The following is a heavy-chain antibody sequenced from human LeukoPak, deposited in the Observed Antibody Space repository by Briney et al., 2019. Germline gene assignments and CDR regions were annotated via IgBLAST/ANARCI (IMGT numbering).Heavy chain of an antibody. CDR1: GFTFSSYS. Sequence: GGSLRLSCAASGFTFSSYSMNWVRQAPGKGLEWVSSISSSSSYIYYADSVKGRFTISRDNAKNSLYLQMNSLRAEDTAVYYCARDLRSNYYDSSGPLDYWGQGTLVTVSS. CDR2: ISSSSSYI. J-gene: IGHJ4*02. D-gene: IGHD3-22*01. CDR3: ARDLRSNYYDSSGPLDY. V-gene: IGHV3-21*01.